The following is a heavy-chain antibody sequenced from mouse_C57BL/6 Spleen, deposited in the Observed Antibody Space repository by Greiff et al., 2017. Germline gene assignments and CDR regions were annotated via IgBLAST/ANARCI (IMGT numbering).Heavy chain of an antibody. CDR3: ARHEGNWDGRYYFDD. Sequence: QVQLQQSGAELVKPGASVTLSCKASGYTFTEYTIHWVKQRSGQGLEWIGWFYPGSGSIKYNEKFKDKATLTADKSSSTVYMELSRLTSEDSAVXFCARHEGNWDGRYYFDDWGQGTTLTVSS. V-gene: IGHV1-62-2*01. D-gene: IGHD4-1*01. CDR1: GYTFTEYT. CDR2: FYPGSGSI. J-gene: IGHJ2*01.